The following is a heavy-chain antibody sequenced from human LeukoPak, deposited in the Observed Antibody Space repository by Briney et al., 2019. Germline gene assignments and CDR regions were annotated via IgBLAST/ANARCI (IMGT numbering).Heavy chain of an antibody. Sequence: GGSLRLSCAASGFTFSSYWMSWVRQAPGKGLEWVANIKQDGSEKYYVDSVKGRFTISRDNAKNSLYLQMNSLRAEDTAVYYCAKDRDYYDSSGYHDYWGQGTLVTVSS. J-gene: IGHJ4*02. V-gene: IGHV3-7*01. CDR2: IKQDGSEK. CDR3: AKDRDYYDSSGYHDY. CDR1: GFTFSSYW. D-gene: IGHD3-22*01.